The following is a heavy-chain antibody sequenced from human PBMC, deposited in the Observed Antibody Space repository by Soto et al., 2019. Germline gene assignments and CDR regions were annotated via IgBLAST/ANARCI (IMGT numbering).Heavy chain of an antibody. V-gene: IGHV3-30*18. Sequence: GGSLRLSCAASGFTFSSYGMHWVRQAPGKGLEWVAVISYDGSNKYYADSVKGRFTISRDNSKNTLYLQMNSLRAEDTAVYYCAKDQRDYWNHRGPRGYFDYWGQGTLVTVSS. D-gene: IGHD1-1*01. CDR3: AKDQRDYWNHRGPRGYFDY. J-gene: IGHJ4*02. CDR2: ISYDGSNK. CDR1: GFTFSSYG.